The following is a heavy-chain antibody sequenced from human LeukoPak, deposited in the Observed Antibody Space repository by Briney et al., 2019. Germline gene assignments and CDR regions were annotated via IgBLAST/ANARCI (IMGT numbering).Heavy chain of an antibody. Sequence: GGSLRLSCAASGFTFSSYWMHWVRQAPGKGLAWVSRINTDGSSTSYADSVKGRFTISRDNAKNTLYLQMNSLRAEDTAAYYRARDLSPAASPFDYWGQGTLVTVSS. CDR1: GFTFSSYW. CDR2: INTDGSST. CDR3: ARDLSPAASPFDY. J-gene: IGHJ4*02. V-gene: IGHV3-74*01. D-gene: IGHD2-2*01.